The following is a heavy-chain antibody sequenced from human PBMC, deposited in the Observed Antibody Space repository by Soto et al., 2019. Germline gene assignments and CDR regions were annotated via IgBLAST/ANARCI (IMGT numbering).Heavy chain of an antibody. Sequence: QVQLVESGGGLVKPGGSLRLSCAASGFTFSDYYMSWIRQAPGKGLKWVSYISSSSSYTNYADSVKGRFTISRDNAKNSLYLQMNSLRAEDTAVYYCAREGGVRGSSYYYGMDVWGQGTTVTVSS. CDR2: ISSSSSYT. V-gene: IGHV3-11*06. J-gene: IGHJ6*02. CDR3: AREGGVRGSSYYYGMDV. CDR1: GFTFSDYY. D-gene: IGHD6-13*01.